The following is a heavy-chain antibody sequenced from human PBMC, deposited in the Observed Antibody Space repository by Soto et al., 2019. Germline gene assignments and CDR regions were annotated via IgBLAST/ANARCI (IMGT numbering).Heavy chain of an antibody. CDR1: GYTFTSYA. J-gene: IGHJ4*02. D-gene: IGHD3-10*01. V-gene: IGHV1-18*01. CDR2: ISAYNGNT. CDR3: XRGPYGSGAFDY. Sequence: QVQLVQSEAEVKKPGASVKVSCKASGYTFTSYAISWVRQAPGQGLEWMGWISAYNGNTNYAQKLQGRVTMTTDTSTSTAYMELRSLRXDDTXXXYCXRGPYGSGAFDYWGQGTLVTVSS.